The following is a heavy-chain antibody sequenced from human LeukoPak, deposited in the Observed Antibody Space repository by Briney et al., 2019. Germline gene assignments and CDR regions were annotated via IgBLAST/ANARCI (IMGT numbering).Heavy chain of an antibody. J-gene: IGHJ4*02. CDR3: AKRSAESSGYFDN. CDR1: EFTFRSYW. Sequence: PGGSLRLSCAASEFTFRSYWMSWVRQAPGKGLEWVANIKQDGSEKYYVDSVKGRFTISRDNAKNSLFLQMNSLRAEDTAVYYCAKRSAESSGYFDNWGQGTLVTVSS. D-gene: IGHD6-19*01. CDR2: IKQDGSEK. V-gene: IGHV3-7*03.